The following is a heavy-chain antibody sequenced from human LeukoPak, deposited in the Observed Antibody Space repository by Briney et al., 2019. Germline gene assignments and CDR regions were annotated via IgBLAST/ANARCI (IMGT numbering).Heavy chain of an antibody. CDR2: TYYRSKWYN. CDR1: GDSVSSINGA. Sequence: SQTLSLTCAISGDSVSSINGAWNWIRQSPSRGLEWLGRTYYRSKWYNDYAVSMKGRITINPDTSKNQFSLQLNSVTPEDTAVYYCARDVGNSGWYTVDYWGQGTLGTVSS. J-gene: IGHJ4*02. CDR3: ARDVGNSGWYTVDY. D-gene: IGHD6-19*01. V-gene: IGHV6-1*01.